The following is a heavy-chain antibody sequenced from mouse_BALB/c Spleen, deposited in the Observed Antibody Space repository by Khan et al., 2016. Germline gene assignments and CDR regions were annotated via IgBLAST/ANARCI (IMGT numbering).Heavy chain of an antibody. CDR1: GFSLTSYD. CDR2: ICAGGAT. D-gene: IGHD1-1*01. J-gene: IGHJ4*01. V-gene: IGHV2-9-2*01. CDR3: VRDGYGSTYGAIDY. Sequence: QVQLKQSGPGLVAPSQSLSITCTVSGFSLTSYDTSWIRQPPGKGLEWLGVICAGGATKYNSAFMSRVSITKDNSKSQVFLKMNSLQTDDTAIYYGVRDGYGSTYGAIDYWGQGTSVTVSS.